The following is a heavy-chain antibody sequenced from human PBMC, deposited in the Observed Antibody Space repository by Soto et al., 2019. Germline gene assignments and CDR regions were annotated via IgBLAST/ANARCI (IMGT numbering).Heavy chain of an antibody. CDR2: ISPYNGNT. Sequence: GASVKVSCKASGYTFTSFGISWVRQAPGQGLEWMGWISPYNGNTHYAQKVQGRVTMTTDTSTSTAYMDLRSLRSDDTAVYYCARIIVATIIDFWGQGALVTVSS. CDR3: ARIIVATIIDF. D-gene: IGHD5-12*01. V-gene: IGHV1-18*01. CDR1: GYTFTSFG. J-gene: IGHJ4*02.